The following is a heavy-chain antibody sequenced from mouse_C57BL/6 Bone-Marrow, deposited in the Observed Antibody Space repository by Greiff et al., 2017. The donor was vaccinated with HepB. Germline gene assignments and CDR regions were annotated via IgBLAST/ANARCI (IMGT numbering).Heavy chain of an antibody. CDR1: GYTFTSYW. CDR3: ARPTGAFDY. J-gene: IGHJ2*01. Sequence: QVQLQQPGAELVMPGASVKLSCKASGYTFTSYWMHWVKQRPGQGLEWIGEIDPSDSYTNYNQKFKGKSTLTVDKSSSTAYMQLSSLTSEDSAVYYCARPTGAFDYWGQGTTLTVSS. CDR2: IDPSDSYT. D-gene: IGHD4-1*01. V-gene: IGHV1-69*01.